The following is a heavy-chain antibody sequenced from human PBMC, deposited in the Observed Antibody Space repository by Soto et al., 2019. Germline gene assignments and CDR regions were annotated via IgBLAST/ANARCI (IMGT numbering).Heavy chain of an antibody. Sequence: GGSLRLSCAASGFTVSSNYMSWVRQAPGKGLEWVAHTKPDGSEKYYADSAKGRFTISRDNTRNSLYLQMNSLRADDTALYYCVAWGTSTSNPWGQGTLVTVSS. CDR3: VAWGTSTSNP. D-gene: IGHD3-16*01. V-gene: IGHV3-7*01. J-gene: IGHJ5*02. CDR2: TKPDGSEK. CDR1: GFTVSSNY.